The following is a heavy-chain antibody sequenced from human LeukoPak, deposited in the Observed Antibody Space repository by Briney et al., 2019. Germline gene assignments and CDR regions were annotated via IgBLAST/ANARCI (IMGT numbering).Heavy chain of an antibody. Sequence: SETLSLTCTVSGGSISSYYWSWIRQPPGRGLEWIGYIYYSGSTNYNPSLKSRVTISVDTSKNQFSLKLSSVTAADTTVYYCARGWRGGGSWVVVNWGQGTLVTVSS. CDR1: GGSISSYY. CDR3: ARGWRGGGSWVVVN. J-gene: IGHJ4*02. V-gene: IGHV4-59*01. CDR2: IYYSGST. D-gene: IGHD2-15*01.